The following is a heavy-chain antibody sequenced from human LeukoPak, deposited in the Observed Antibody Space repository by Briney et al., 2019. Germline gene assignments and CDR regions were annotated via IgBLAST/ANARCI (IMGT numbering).Heavy chain of an antibody. CDR3: ARVSRRSYYYYGMDV. CDR2: INSDGSST. CDR1: GFTFSSYW. J-gene: IGHJ6*02. V-gene: IGHV3-74*01. Sequence: GGSLRLSCAASGFTFSSYWMHWVRQAPGKGLVWVSRINSDGSSTSYADSVKGRFTISRDNAKNTLYLQMNSLRAEDTAVYYCARVSRRSYYYYGMDVWGQGITVTVSS.